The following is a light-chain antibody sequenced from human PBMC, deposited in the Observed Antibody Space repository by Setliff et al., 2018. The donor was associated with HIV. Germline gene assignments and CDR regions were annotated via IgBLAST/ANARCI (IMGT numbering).Light chain of an antibody. CDR1: SSDVGLYSY. Sequence: QSALTQPRSVSGSPGQSVTISCTGTSSDVGLYSYVSWYQQRPGKAPKLIIYDVNKRPSGVPDRFSGSKSGNTASLTISGLQAEDEADYYCCSYAVIPPYVFGTGTKVTV. CDR2: DVN. CDR3: CSYAVIPPYV. J-gene: IGLJ1*01. V-gene: IGLV2-11*01.